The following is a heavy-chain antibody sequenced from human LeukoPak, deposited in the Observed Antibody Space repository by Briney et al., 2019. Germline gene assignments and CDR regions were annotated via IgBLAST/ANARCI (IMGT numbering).Heavy chain of an antibody. V-gene: IGHV3-20*04. Sequence: PGGSLRLSCAASGFTFSRYSMNWVRQAPGKGLEWVSAINWNGVSTNYADSVKGRFTISRDNAKNSLYLQMSSLRAEDTALYYCARDKALVAGAFDIWGQGTMVTVSS. CDR2: INWNGVST. CDR1: GFTFSRYS. CDR3: ARDKALVAGAFDI. J-gene: IGHJ3*02. D-gene: IGHD2-15*01.